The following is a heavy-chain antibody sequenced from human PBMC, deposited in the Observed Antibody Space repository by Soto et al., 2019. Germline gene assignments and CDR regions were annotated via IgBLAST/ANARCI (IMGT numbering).Heavy chain of an antibody. Sequence: QVQLVHSGAEVKKPGSSVNVSCKASGGTFSSYAISWVRQAPGQGLEWMGGIIPIFGTANYAQKFQGRVTITADESTSTAYLELSSRRSEDTAVYYCARVGGAVADDAGDYYYYGMDVRGQGTTVTVSS. CDR3: ARVGGAVADDAGDYYYYGMDV. CDR2: IIPIFGTA. D-gene: IGHD6-19*01. J-gene: IGHJ6*02. CDR1: GGTFSSYA. V-gene: IGHV1-69*01.